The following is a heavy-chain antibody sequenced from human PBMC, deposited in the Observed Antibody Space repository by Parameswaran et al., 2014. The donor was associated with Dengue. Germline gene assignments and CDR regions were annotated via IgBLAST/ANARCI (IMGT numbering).Heavy chain of an antibody. Sequence: WIRQPPGKGLEWVANINKDGSQTQYVDSVKGRFTISRDNAKKSLYLEMNSLRAEDTAVYYCVRDRAPEGSGTYYDAFDIWGQGTLVTVSS. J-gene: IGHJ3*02. CDR3: VRDRAPEGSGTYYDAFDI. D-gene: IGHD3-10*01. V-gene: IGHV3-7*01. CDR2: INKDGSQT.